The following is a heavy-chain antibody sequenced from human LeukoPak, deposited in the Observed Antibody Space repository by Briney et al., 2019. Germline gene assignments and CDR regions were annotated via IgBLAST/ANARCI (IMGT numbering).Heavy chain of an antibody. Sequence: SSETLSLTCTVSGGSISSGGYYWSWIRQHPGKGLEWIGYIYYSGSTYYNPSLKSRVTISVDTSKNQFSLKLSSVTAADTAVYYCARFPTPLYYFDYWGQGTLVTVSS. CDR2: IYYSGST. CDR1: GGSISSGGYY. CDR3: ARFPTPLYYFDY. V-gene: IGHV4-31*03. J-gene: IGHJ4*02.